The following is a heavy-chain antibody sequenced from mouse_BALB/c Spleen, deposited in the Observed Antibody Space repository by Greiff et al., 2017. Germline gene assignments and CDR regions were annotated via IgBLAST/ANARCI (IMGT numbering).Heavy chain of an antibody. V-gene: IGHV5-17*02. Sequence: EVMLVESGGGLVQPGGSRKLSCAASGFTFSSFGMHWVRQAPEKGLEWVAYISSGSSTIYYADTVKGRFTISRDNPKNTLFLQMTSLRSEDTAMYYCARYGPRREPDYFDYWGQGTTLTVSA. J-gene: IGHJ2*01. CDR1: GFTFSSFG. CDR3: ARYGPRREPDYFDY. D-gene: IGHD1-1*02. CDR2: ISSGSSTI.